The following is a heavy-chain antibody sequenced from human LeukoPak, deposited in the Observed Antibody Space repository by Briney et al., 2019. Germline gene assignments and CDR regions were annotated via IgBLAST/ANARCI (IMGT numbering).Heavy chain of an antibody. CDR2: ISSSSSYI. CDR3: ARDYSSPGNFDY. V-gene: IGHV3-21*01. CDR1: GFTFSSYS. D-gene: IGHD6-13*01. Sequence: PGGSLRLSCAASGFTFSSYSMNWVRQAPGKGLEWVSSISSSSSYIYYADSVKGRFIISRDNAKNSLYLQMNSLRAEDTAVYYCARDYSSPGNFDYWGQGTLVTVSS. J-gene: IGHJ4*02.